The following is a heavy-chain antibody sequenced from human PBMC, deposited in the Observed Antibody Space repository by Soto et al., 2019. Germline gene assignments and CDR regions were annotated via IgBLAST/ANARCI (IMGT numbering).Heavy chain of an antibody. Sequence: GSLPLSCAGSGWTFSSYAMSWVRQAKGKGLEWVSAISGSGGSTYYADSVKGRFTISRDNAKNSLYLQMNSLRDEDTAVYYCAEIIAAAGNGAFDIWGQGTMVTVSS. V-gene: IGHV3-23*01. J-gene: IGHJ3*02. CDR2: ISGSGGST. CDR3: AEIIAAAGNGAFDI. D-gene: IGHD6-13*01. CDR1: GWTFSSYA.